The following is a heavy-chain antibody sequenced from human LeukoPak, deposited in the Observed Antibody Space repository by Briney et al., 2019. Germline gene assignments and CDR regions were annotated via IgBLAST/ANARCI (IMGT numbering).Heavy chain of an antibody. Sequence: PSETLSLTCTVSGGSISSYYWSWIRQPPGKGLEWIGYIYYSGSTNYNPSLKSRVTISVDKSKNQFFLKLSSVTAADTAVYYCARTADSPYDAFDIWGQGTMVTVSS. J-gene: IGHJ3*02. CDR1: GGSISSYY. CDR3: ARTADSPYDAFDI. D-gene: IGHD3-3*01. CDR2: IYYSGST. V-gene: IGHV4-59*12.